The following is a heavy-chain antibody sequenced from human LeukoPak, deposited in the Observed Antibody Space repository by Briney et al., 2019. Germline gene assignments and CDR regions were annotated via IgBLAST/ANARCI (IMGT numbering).Heavy chain of an antibody. Sequence: PGGSLRLSCAASGFTFSSYGMHWVRQAPGKGLEWVAVIWYDGSNKYYADSVKGRSTISRDNSKNTLYLQMNSLRAEDTAVYYCARGSRGIVVVNDYWGQGTLVTVSS. CDR2: IWYDGSNK. J-gene: IGHJ4*02. V-gene: IGHV3-33*01. D-gene: IGHD3-22*01. CDR1: GFTFSSYG. CDR3: ARGSRGIVVVNDY.